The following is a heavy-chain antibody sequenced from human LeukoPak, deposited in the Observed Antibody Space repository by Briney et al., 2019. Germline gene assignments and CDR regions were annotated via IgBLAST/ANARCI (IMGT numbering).Heavy chain of an antibody. CDR3: ARGVGTVAGERYYMDV. CDR2: ISIHNGHT. J-gene: IGHJ6*03. V-gene: IGHV1-18*01. Sequence: APVKVSCKASGYTFTSYDINWVRQATGQGLEWMGWISIHNGHTNYAQKLQGRVTMSTDTSTSTAYMELRSLRFGDTAVYYCARGVGTVAGERYYMDVWGKGTTVTVSS. D-gene: IGHD6-19*01. CDR1: GYTFTSYD.